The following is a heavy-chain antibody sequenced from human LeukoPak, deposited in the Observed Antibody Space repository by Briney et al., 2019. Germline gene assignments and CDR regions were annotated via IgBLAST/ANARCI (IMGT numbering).Heavy chain of an antibody. CDR2: MTTSDGNT. CDR3: ARDFRIVVVPAAMLGRLPDY. V-gene: IGHV3-23*01. Sequence: GGSLRLSCAASGFTFSSYTMSWVRQAPGKGLEWVSTMTTSDGNTYYADSVKGRFTVSRDNSKNTLYLQMNSLRAEDTAVYYCARDFRIVVVPAAMLGRLPDYWGQGTLVTVSS. D-gene: IGHD2-2*01. CDR1: GFTFSSYT. J-gene: IGHJ4*02.